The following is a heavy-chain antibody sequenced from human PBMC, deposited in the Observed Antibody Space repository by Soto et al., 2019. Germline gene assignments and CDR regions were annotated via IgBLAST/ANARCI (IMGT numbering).Heavy chain of an antibody. CDR3: AKEMAMIAKGAFDR. CDR2: ITGGGGDTT. D-gene: IGHD2-21*01. V-gene: IGHV3-23*01. CDR1: GFTFTSYA. Sequence: EVQLLESGGGLVQPGGSLRLSCAASGFTFTSYAMSWVRQAPGKGLEWVSAITGGGGDTTYYADSVKGRLSISKDNSKNTVYLQMSSLRAEDTAVYYCAKEMAMIAKGAFDRWGQGTMVTVSS. J-gene: IGHJ3*02.